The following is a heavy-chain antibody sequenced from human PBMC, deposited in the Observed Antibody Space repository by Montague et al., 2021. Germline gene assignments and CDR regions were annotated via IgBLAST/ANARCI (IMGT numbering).Heavy chain of an antibody. CDR1: GASINSSPYY. V-gene: IGHV4-39*01. D-gene: IGHD2-21*02. CDR2: IYYGANT. CDR3: ARVDCDGDCYTFDP. Sequence: TLSLTCTVSGASINSSPYYWGWIRQPPGKGLEWIGSIYYGANTYYNPSLKSRLSISVDTTKNQFSLRLKSVTAADTAVYHCARVDCDGDCYTFDPWGQGTLVTVSS. J-gene: IGHJ5*02.